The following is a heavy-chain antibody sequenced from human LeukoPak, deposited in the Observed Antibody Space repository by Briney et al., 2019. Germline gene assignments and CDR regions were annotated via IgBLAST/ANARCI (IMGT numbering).Heavy chain of an antibody. CDR2: NKSRIEGGTS. D-gene: IGHD1-26*01. CDR1: GFTFSNAW. V-gene: IGHV3-15*01. Sequence: GGYLRLSCAASGFTFSNAWMGRVRQAPGNQLEWAGLNKSRIEGGTSEYTETVRSRFTISRDDAQNMLYLHMNSLKTDDTAVYYCTPDHNSGTYLPHYYYGLDVWGQGTTVTVSS. CDR3: TPDHNSGTYLPHYYYGLDV. J-gene: IGHJ6*02.